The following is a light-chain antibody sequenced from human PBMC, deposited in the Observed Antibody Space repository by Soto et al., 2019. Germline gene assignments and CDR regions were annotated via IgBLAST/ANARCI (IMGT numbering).Light chain of an antibody. CDR2: DAS. V-gene: IGKV3-11*01. CDR1: QSVSSY. CDR3: HQYNIWPPLI. J-gene: IGKJ4*01. Sequence: EIVLTQSPATLSLSPGERATLSCRASQSVSSYLAWYQQKPGQAPRLLIYDASNRATGIPARFSGSGSGTDFTLTISSLEPEDFADYYCHQYNIWPPLIFGGGTKVEIK.